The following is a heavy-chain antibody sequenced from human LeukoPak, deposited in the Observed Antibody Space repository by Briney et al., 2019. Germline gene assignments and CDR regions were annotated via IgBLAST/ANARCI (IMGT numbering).Heavy chain of an antibody. CDR2: IHPNRGDT. CDR1: GYTFTDYY. CDR3: ASYYGHYTRNWMDT. D-gene: IGHD4-17*01. V-gene: IGHV1-2*02. Sequence: GASVKVSCKASGYTFTDYYMHWVRQAPGQGLEWMGWIHPNRGDTKSAQRFQGRVTMTRDTSISTAYMELTRLTSDDTAVYYCASYYGHYTRNWMDTWGQGTLVTVSS. J-gene: IGHJ5*02.